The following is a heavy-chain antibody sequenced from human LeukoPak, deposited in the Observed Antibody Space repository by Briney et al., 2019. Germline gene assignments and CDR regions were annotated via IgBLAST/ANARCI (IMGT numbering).Heavy chain of an antibody. CDR3: VLRGVRGVNHFDY. CDR2: IRYDGSNK. CDR1: GFTFSSYG. V-gene: IGHV3-30*02. Sequence: PGGSLRLSCAASGFTFSSYGMHWVRQAPGKGLEWVAFIRYDGSNKYYADSVKGRFTISRDNSKNTLYLQMNSLGAEDTAVYYCVLRGVRGVNHFDYWGQGTLVTVSS. J-gene: IGHJ4*02. D-gene: IGHD3-10*01.